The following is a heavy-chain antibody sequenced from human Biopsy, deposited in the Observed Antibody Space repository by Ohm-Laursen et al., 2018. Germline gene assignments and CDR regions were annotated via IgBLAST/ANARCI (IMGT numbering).Heavy chain of an antibody. CDR2: IKRKMDGGTR. CDR3: VTAFEGPAAGPHGGY. CDR1: GFTFTDAW. Sequence: SVRLSCSASGFTFTDAWMTWVRQAPGKGLEWVGRIKRKMDGGTRDYAAPVECRFSISRDDSQNTLYLHMSSLKTEDTAMYYCVTAFEGPAAGPHGGYWGQGTLVTVSS. D-gene: IGHD6-13*01. J-gene: IGHJ4*02. V-gene: IGHV3-15*01.